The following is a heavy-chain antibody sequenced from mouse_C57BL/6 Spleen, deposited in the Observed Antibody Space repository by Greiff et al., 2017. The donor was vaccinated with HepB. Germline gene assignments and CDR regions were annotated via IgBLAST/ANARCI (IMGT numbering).Heavy chain of an antibody. V-gene: IGHV1-55*01. D-gene: IGHD1-1*01. CDR2: IYPGSGST. J-gene: IGHJ1*03. CDR1: GYTFTSYW. CDR3: GRVYPPVWDVDV. Sequence: QVQLQQPGAELVKPGASVKMSCKASGYTFTSYWITWVKQRPGQGLEWIGDIYPGSGSTNYNEKFKSKATLTVDTSSSTAYMQLSSLTSEDSAVYYCGRVYPPVWDVDVWGTGTTVTVAS.